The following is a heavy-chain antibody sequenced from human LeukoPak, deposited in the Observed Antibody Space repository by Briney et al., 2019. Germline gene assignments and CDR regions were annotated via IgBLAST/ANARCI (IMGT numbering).Heavy chain of an antibody. CDR2: INPSGGST. J-gene: IGHJ4*02. CDR1: GYTFTRYY. CDR3: ARDWDIIAAAMGDLDY. V-gene: IGHV1-46*01. Sequence: ASVKVSCTASGYTFTRYYMHWVRQAPGQGLEWMGVINPSGGSTSYAQKFQGRVTMTRDTSTSTVYMELSSLRSEDTAVYYCARDWDIIAAAMGDLDYWGQGTLVTVSS. D-gene: IGHD6-13*01.